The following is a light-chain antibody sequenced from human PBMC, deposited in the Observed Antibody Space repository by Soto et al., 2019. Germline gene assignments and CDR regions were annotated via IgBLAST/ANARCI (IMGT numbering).Light chain of an antibody. Sequence: QSVLTQPPSVSAAPGQKVTISCSGSSSNIGNNYVSWYQQLPGTAPKLLIYDNNKRPSGIPDRFSGSKSGTSATLGITGLQTGDEAHYYCGTWDSSLSAGYVFGTGTKLTV. CDR2: DNN. CDR1: SSNIGNNY. V-gene: IGLV1-51*01. CDR3: GTWDSSLSAGYV. J-gene: IGLJ1*01.